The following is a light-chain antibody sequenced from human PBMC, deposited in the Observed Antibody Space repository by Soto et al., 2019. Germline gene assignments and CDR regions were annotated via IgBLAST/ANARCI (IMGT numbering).Light chain of an antibody. J-gene: IGLJ3*02. CDR3: SSYTSSGTRV. V-gene: IGLV2-14*01. Sequence: QAVVTQPASVSGSPGQSITISCTGTSSDVGGYNYVSWYQQHPGKAPKLMINEVSNRPSGVSNRFSGSKSGNTASLTISGLQAEDEAHYYCSSYTSSGTRVFGGGTKLTVL. CDR1: SSDVGGYNY. CDR2: EVS.